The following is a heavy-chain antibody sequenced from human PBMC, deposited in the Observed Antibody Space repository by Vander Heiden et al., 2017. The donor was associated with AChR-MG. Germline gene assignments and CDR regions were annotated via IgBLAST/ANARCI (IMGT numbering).Heavy chain of an antibody. CDR2: IWYDGSNK. CDR1: RLRFGSYG. J-gene: IGHJ3*02. CDR3: ARRGNSDPIDAFDI. V-gene: IGHV3-33*01. D-gene: IGHD1-26*01. Sequence: QVQLVESGGGVGQPGRSLRLSCAASRLRFGSYGMHGVRQAPGKGLEWVAGIWYDGSNKYYADSVKGRFTISRDNSKNTLYLQMNSLRAEDTAVYYCARRGNSDPIDAFDIWGQGTMVTVSS.